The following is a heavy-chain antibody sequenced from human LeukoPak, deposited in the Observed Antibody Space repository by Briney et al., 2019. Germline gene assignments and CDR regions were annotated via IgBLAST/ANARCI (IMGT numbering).Heavy chain of an antibody. J-gene: IGHJ4*02. CDR1: GVSISSYY. CDR3: ARGLSEGDDDY. Sequence: PSETLSLTCTVSGVSISSYYWSWIRQPPGKGLEWIGYIYYSGSTNYNPSLKSRVTISVDTSKNQFSLKLSSVTAADTAVYYCARGLSEGDDDYWGQGTLVTVSS. V-gene: IGHV4-59*01. CDR2: IYYSGST. D-gene: IGHD2-21*02.